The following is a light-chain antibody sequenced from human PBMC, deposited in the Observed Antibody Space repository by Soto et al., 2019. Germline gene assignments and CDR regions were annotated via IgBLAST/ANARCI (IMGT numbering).Light chain of an antibody. V-gene: IGKV1-33*01. CDR2: DAS. J-gene: IGKJ2*01. CDR1: QDISNY. Sequence: DVQLTQSPSSLSASVGDRVTITCQASQDISNYLSWFEQQPGKAPKLLIYDASKLQTGVPSRFSGSGSGTDVTFSINSLQPEDIATYFCQQYANFPYTFGQGTKLEIE. CDR3: QQYANFPYT.